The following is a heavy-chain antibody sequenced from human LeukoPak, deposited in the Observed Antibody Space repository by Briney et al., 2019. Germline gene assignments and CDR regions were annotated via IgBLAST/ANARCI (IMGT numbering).Heavy chain of an antibody. CDR1: GFTFSSYG. J-gene: IGHJ4*02. D-gene: IGHD6-19*01. V-gene: IGHV3-30*02. CDR3: AKDYSHIAVAGTLEDY. Sequence: PGGSLRLSCAASGFTFSSYGMHWVRQAPGKGLEWVAFIRYDGSNKYYADSVKGRFTISRDNSKNTLYLQMNSLRAEDTAVYYCAKDYSHIAVAGTLEDYWGQGTLVTVSS. CDR2: IRYDGSNK.